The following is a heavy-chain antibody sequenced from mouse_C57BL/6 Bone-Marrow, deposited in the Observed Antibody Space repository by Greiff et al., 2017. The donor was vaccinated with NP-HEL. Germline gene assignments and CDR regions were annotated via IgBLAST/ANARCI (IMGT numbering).Heavy chain of an antibody. CDR1: GYTFTSYW. Sequence: QVQLQQPGAELVMPGASVKLSCKASGYTFTSYWMHWVKQRPGQGLEWIGEIDPSDSYTNYNQKFKGKSTLTVDKSSSTAYMQLSSLTSEDSAVYYCARNGGDYGPLYWYFDVWGTGTTVTVSS. V-gene: IGHV1-69*01. D-gene: IGHD1-1*01. CDR3: ARNGGDYGPLYWYFDV. CDR2: IDPSDSYT. J-gene: IGHJ1*03.